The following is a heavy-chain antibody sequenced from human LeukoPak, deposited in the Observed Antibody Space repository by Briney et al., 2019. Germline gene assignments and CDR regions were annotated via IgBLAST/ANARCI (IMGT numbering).Heavy chain of an antibody. CDR2: IYPSGST. J-gene: IGHJ5*02. D-gene: IGHD6-13*01. Sequence: SHTLSLTQTLSGRSISRYYWSWIRHPPAKGREWIGSIYPSGSTTYNPSLKSRVTISVDTSKNQFSLKRSSVTAADTDVYYCARSVGQQLVSWFAPWGQGTLVIVSS. CDR1: GRSISRYY. CDR3: ARSVGQQLVSWFAP. V-gene: IGHV4-4*09.